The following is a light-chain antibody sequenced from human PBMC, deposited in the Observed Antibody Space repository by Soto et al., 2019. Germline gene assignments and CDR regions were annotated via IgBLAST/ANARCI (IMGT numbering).Light chain of an antibody. CDR1: QSVSSSY. J-gene: IGKJ5*01. CDR2: GAS. CDR3: EQYGSEPPIT. Sequence: EIVLTQSPGTLSLSPGERATLSCRASQSVSSSYLAWYQQKPCQPPRLLIYGASSRATGIPDRFSGSGSGTDFTLTISRLEPEDCAVYYGEQYGSEPPITFGRGKRLDIK. V-gene: IGKV3-20*01.